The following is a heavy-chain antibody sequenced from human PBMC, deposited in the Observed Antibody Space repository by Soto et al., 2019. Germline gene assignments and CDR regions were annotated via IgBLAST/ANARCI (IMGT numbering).Heavy chain of an antibody. Sequence: SATLSLTYTVSGSSVSSPTHYWNWIRPSPGKGLEWIGFVYYSGITNYSPSLKSRVTISLDTSKDQFSLRLTSVTAADTAVYYCARTRDNNINYYYALDVWGQGTTVTVSS. D-gene: IGHD1-20*01. CDR3: ARTRDNNINYYYALDV. V-gene: IGHV4-61*01. CDR1: GSSVSSPTHY. J-gene: IGHJ6*02. CDR2: VYYSGIT.